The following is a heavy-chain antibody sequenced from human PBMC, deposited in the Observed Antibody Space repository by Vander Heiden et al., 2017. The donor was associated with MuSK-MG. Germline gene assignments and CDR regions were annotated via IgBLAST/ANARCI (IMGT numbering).Heavy chain of an antibody. CDR3: AREDRSWWMFDS. CDR2: IHDSGST. D-gene: IGHD2-8*01. CDR1: GGSVRSGSYY. J-gene: IGHJ4*02. Sequence: QVQLQESGPGPVKPSETLSLTCTVSGGSVRSGSYYWNWIRQPPGKELEWIGYIHDSGSTNYNPSLQSRVTISLDKSKNEFSLKLFSVTAADTAVYYCAREDRSWWMFDSWGRGTLVTVSS. V-gene: IGHV4-61*01.